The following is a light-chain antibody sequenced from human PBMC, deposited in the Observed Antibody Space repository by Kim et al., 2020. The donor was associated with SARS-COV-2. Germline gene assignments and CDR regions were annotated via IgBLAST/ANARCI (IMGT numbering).Light chain of an antibody. CDR2: GAS. CDR3: QQHSNWPT. V-gene: IGKV3-15*01. Sequence: EIVMTQSPAILSVSPGERATLSCRASQSVSRNLAWYQQKPGQAPRLLISGASTRATGIPARFSGTGSGTEFTLTISSLQSEDFAVYYCQQHSNWPTFGQGTKVELK. CDR1: QSVSRN. J-gene: IGKJ1*01.